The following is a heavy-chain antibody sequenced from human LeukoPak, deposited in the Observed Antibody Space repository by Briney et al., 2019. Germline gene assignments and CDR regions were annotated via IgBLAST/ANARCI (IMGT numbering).Heavy chain of an antibody. CDR3: ARDVLTTVTQFDY. CDR2: IYYSGST. Sequence: PSETLSLTCTVSGGSISSSSYYWGWIRQPPGKGLEWIGSIYYSGSTYYNPSLKSRVTISVDTSKNQFSLKLSSVTAADTAVYYCARDVLTTVTQFDYWGQGTLVTVSS. V-gene: IGHV4-39*07. CDR1: GGSISSSSYY. J-gene: IGHJ4*02. D-gene: IGHD4-17*01.